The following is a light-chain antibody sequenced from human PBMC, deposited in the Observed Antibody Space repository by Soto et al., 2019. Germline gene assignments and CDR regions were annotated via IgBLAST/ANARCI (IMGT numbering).Light chain of an antibody. J-gene: IGLJ1*01. CDR2: GNS. CDR3: SSYTSGSSHYV. Sequence: QSVLTQPPSVSGAPGQRVTISCTGSSSNIGAGYDVHWYQQRPGTAPKLLIFGNSNRPSGVPDRFSGSKSGNTASLTISGLQAEDEADYHCSSYTSGSSHYVFGTGTKVTVL. CDR1: SSNIGAGYD. V-gene: IGLV1-40*01.